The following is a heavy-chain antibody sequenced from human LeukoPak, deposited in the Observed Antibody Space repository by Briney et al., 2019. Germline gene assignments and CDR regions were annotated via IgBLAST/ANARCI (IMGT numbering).Heavy chain of an antibody. J-gene: IGHJ4*02. Sequence: PGRSLRLSCAASGFTFSSHGMHWVRQAPGKGLEWVAVIWYDGNNKYYADSVKGRFTISRDNSKNTLYLQMNSLRAEDTAVYYCASALDYYDSRDIDYWGQGTLVTVSS. V-gene: IGHV3-33*01. CDR3: ASALDYYDSRDIDY. CDR1: GFTFSSHG. CDR2: IWYDGNNK. D-gene: IGHD3-22*01.